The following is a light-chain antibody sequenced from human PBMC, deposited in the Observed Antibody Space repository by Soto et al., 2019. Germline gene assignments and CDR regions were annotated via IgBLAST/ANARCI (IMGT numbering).Light chain of an antibody. V-gene: IGLV2-14*01. CDR1: SSDVGGYNY. J-gene: IGLJ1*01. CDR2: DVS. CDR3: SSYTSSSTFV. Sequence: QSVLTQPASVSGSPGQSITIPCTGTSSDVGGYNYVSWHQQHPGKAPKLMIYDVSNRPSGVSNRFSGSKSGNTASLTISGLQAEDEADYYCSSYTSSSTFVVGTGTKLTVL.